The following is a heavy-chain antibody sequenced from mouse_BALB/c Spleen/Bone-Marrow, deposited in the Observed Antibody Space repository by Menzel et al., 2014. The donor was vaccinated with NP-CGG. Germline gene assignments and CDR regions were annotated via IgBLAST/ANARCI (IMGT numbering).Heavy chain of an antibody. Sequence: EVQRVESGAELVKPGASAKLSCTASGFNIKDTYMHWVKQRPEQGLEWIGRIDPANGNTKYDPKFQGKATITADTSSNTAYLQLSSLTSEDTAVYYCARGGTTATWYFDVWGAGTTVTVSS. D-gene: IGHD1-2*01. CDR3: ARGGTTATWYFDV. J-gene: IGHJ1*01. V-gene: IGHV14-3*02. CDR1: GFNIKDTY. CDR2: IDPANGNT.